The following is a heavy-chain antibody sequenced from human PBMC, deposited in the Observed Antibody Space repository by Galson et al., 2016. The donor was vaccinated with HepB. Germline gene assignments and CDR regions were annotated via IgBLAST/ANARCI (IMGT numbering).Heavy chain of an antibody. V-gene: IGHV3-53*01. CDR1: GFTVRTNY. CDR2: IYSGSST. Sequence: SLRLSCAASGFTVRTNYMTWVRQAPGKGLEWISVIYSGSSTNYADSVKGRFTISRDNAKNSLYLQMNSLRAEDTAVYYCARDWGYCSSASCSYYGMDVWGQGTTVTVSS. J-gene: IGHJ6*02. D-gene: IGHD2-2*01. CDR3: ARDWGYCSSASCSYYGMDV.